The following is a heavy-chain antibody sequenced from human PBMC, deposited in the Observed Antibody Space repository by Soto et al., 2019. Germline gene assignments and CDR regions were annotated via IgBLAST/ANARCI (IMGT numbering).Heavy chain of an antibody. CDR1: GDTFNSYV. V-gene: IGHV1-69*17. CDR3: ARESRGSKGAAH. CDR2: IIPIIGVT. J-gene: IGHJ1*01. Sequence: QVQLVQSGAEVKRPGSSVKVSCESSGDTFNSYVISWVRQAPGQGLEWMGGIIPIIGVTHYAQKFQGRVTISALSSTGTAYMEFTNLGFEYTAIYYCARESRGSKGAAHGGEGTLVTVTS. D-gene: IGHD2-15*01.